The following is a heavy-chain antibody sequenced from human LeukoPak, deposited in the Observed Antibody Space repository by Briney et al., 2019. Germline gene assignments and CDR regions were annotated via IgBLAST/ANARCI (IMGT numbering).Heavy chain of an antibody. D-gene: IGHD1-14*01. Sequence: SETLSLTCTVSGGSISSYYWSWIRQPPGKGLEWIGYIYHSGSTNYNPSLKSRVTISVDTSKNQFSLKLSSVTAADTAVYYCARPERYGSARPFDLWGRGTLVTVSS. CDR1: GGSISSYY. CDR2: IYHSGST. J-gene: IGHJ2*01. V-gene: IGHV4-59*01. CDR3: ARPERYGSARPFDL.